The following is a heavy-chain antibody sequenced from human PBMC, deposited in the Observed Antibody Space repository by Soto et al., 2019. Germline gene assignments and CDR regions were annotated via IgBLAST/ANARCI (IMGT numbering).Heavy chain of an antibody. Sequence: EVQLVESGGGLVQPGGSLRLSCAASGFTFSDDYLDWVRQAPGKGLEWLGRSRNEANSYTTLYAGSVKARFTISRDDSKTSLYLQMNSLKIEDTAVYYCARGSYYYDSSAFDYWGQGTLVTVSS. D-gene: IGHD3-22*01. J-gene: IGHJ4*02. V-gene: IGHV3-72*01. CDR1: GFTFSDDY. CDR3: ARGSYYYDSSAFDY. CDR2: SRNEANSYTT.